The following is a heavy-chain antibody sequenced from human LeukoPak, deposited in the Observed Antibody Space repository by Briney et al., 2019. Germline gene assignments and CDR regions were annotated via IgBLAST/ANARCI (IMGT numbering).Heavy chain of an antibody. J-gene: IGHJ6*03. CDR3: ARAHYDFWSGYPHYYYYYMDV. Sequence: SETLSLTCTVSGGSISSYYWSWIRQAPGKGLEWIGYIYTSGSTNYNPSLKSRVTISVDTSKNQFSLKLSSVTAADTAVYYCARAHYDFWSGYPHYYYYYMDVWGKGTTVTVSS. D-gene: IGHD3-3*01. CDR1: GGSISSYY. V-gene: IGHV4-4*09. CDR2: IYTSGST.